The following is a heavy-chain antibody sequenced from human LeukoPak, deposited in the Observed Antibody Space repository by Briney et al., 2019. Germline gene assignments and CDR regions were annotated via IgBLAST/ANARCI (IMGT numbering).Heavy chain of an antibody. CDR1: GYTFTSYD. Sequence: GASVKVSCKASGYTFTSYDINWVRQAPGQGLEWMGWISAYNGNTNYAQKLQGRVTMTTDTSTSTAYMELRSLRSDDTAVYYCAREILLGGYDYWGQGTLVTVSS. D-gene: IGHD5-12*01. CDR3: AREILLGGYDY. J-gene: IGHJ4*02. CDR2: ISAYNGNT. V-gene: IGHV1-18*01.